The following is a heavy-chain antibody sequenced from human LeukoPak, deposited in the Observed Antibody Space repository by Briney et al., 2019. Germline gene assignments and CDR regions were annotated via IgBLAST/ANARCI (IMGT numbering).Heavy chain of an antibody. Sequence: GGSLRLSCAASGFTFSGYDMHWVRQAPGKGLEWVSVISYDGSNKYYAASVKGRFTISRDNSKNTLYLQMNSRRSEDTAVYYCAKDPSGDRFGSDGLDVGGQGTTVTVSS. CDR2: ISYDGSNK. V-gene: IGHV3-30*18. CDR1: GFTFSGYD. CDR3: AKDPSGDRFGSDGLDV. J-gene: IGHJ6*02. D-gene: IGHD5-18*01.